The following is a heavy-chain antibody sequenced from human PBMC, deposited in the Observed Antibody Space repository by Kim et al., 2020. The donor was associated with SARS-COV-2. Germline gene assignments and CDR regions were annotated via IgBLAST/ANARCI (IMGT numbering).Heavy chain of an antibody. J-gene: IGHJ4*02. CDR3: ARARPHCSGGSCHDFDY. V-gene: IGHV3-74*01. D-gene: IGHD2-15*01. Sequence: VKGRFSISRDNAKSTLYLQMNSLTAEDTAVYYCARARPHCSGGSCHDFDYWGQGILVTVSS.